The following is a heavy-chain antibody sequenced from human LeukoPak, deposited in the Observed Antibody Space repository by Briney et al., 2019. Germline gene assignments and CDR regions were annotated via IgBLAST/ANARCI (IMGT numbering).Heavy chain of an antibody. CDR2: IYYSGST. CDR3: ARDSRFFSCSGGSCYSFDP. Sequence: SETLSLTCTVSGGSISSSSYYWGWIRQPPGKGLEWIGSIYYSGSTYYNPSLKSRVTISVDTSKNQFSLKLSSVTAADTAVYYCARDSRFFSCSGGSCYSFDPWGQGTLVTVSS. J-gene: IGHJ5*02. CDR1: GGSISSSSYY. D-gene: IGHD2-15*01. V-gene: IGHV4-39*07.